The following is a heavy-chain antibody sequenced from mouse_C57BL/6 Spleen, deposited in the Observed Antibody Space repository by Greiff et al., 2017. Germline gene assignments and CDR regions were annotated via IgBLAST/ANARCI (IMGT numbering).Heavy chain of an antibody. CDR1: GYTFTSYW. CDR2: IHPNSGST. CDR3: ARRELLRSYWYFDV. V-gene: IGHV1-64*01. J-gene: IGHJ1*03. Sequence: VQLQQPGAELVKPGASVKLSCKASGYTFTSYWMHWVKQRPGQGLEWIGMIHPNSGSTNYNEKFKSKATLTVDKSSSTAYMQLSSLTSEDSAVYYCARRELLRSYWYFDVWGTGTTVTVSS. D-gene: IGHD1-1*01.